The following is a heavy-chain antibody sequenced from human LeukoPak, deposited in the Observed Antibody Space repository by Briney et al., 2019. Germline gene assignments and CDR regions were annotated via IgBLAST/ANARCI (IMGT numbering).Heavy chain of an antibody. J-gene: IGHJ5*02. D-gene: IGHD6-13*01. Sequence: SETLSLTCAVYGGSFGGYYWSWIRQPPGKGLEWIGTIYNSGSTYYNASLESRVTISVDTSKNQFSLKLSSVTAADTAVYYCARAYSSSWYFNWFDPWGQGTLVTVSS. V-gene: IGHV4-34*01. CDR1: GGSFGGYY. CDR3: ARAYSSSWYFNWFDP. CDR2: IYNSGST.